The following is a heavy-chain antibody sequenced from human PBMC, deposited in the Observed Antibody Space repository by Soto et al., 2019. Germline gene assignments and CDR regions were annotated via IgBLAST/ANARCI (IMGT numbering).Heavy chain of an antibody. CDR3: ARHNKHPLTDSSGYYLDY. V-gene: IGHV3-30-3*01. J-gene: IGHJ4*02. Sequence: GGSLRLSCAASGFIFSSYTMHWVRQAPGKGLEWVGVITYDGSNQYYADSVKGQVTISADKSISTAYLQWSSLKASDTAMYYCARHNKHPLTDSSGYYLDYWGQGTLVTVSS. D-gene: IGHD3-22*01. CDR1: GFIFSSYT. CDR2: ITYDGSNQ.